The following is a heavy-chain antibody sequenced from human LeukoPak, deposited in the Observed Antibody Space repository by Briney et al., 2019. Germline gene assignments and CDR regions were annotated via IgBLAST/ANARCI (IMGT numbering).Heavy chain of an antibody. V-gene: IGHV3-48*03. CDR1: GFTFSSYD. CDR3: ARSFDI. CDR2: ISSSGTTI. Sequence: GGSLRLSCAASGFTFSSYDMNWVRQAPGKGLEWVSFISSSGTTIDYADSVKGRFTISSDNTKNSLYLQMNSLRVEDTAIYHCARSFDIWGQGTMVTVSP. J-gene: IGHJ3*02.